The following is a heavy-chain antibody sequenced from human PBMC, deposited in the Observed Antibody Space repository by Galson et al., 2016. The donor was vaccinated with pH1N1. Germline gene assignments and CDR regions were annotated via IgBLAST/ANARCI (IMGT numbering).Heavy chain of an antibody. CDR3: ARFEYGDYVKYSDL. D-gene: IGHD4-17*01. J-gene: IGHJ2*01. CDR2: INRDGSST. Sequence: SLRLSCAASGFTLRSHWMHSVRQAPGKGQVWVSRINRDGSSTNYADSAKGQFTISRDNAKNTLYLQMNSLRAEDTVMYYCARFEYGDYVKYSDLWGRGTLVTVSS. V-gene: IGHV3-74*01. CDR1: GFTLRSHW.